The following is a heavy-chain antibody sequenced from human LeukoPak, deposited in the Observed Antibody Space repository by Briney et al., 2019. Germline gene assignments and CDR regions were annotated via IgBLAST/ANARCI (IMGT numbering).Heavy chain of an antibody. CDR2: IYYSGST. V-gene: IGHV4-31*11. D-gene: IGHD2-15*01. CDR3: ASARWPTIAV. Sequence: SETLSLTCAVYGGSFSGYYWSWIRQHPGRGLEWIGYIYYSGSTYYNPSLKSRVTISVDTSKNQFSLKLSSVTAADTAVYYCASARWPTIAVWGQGTTVTVSS. J-gene: IGHJ6*02. CDR1: GGSFSGYY.